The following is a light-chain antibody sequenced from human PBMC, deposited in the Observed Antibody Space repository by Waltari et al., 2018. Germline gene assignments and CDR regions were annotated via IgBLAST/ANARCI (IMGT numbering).Light chain of an antibody. V-gene: IGKV3-20*01. CDR3: QQYATSPFS. CDR2: GAS. J-gene: IGKJ4*01. Sequence: EIVLTQSPGTLSLSPGERVTLSCRASQSVSSDSLAWYQQRPGQAPRLLIYGASSRASGIPDRFSGSGSGTDFTLTISRLEPEDFGVYSCQQYATSPFSFGGGTKVEIK. CDR1: QSVSSDS.